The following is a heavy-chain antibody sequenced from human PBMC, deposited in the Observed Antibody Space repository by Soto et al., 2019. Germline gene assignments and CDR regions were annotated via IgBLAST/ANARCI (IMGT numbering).Heavy chain of an antibody. CDR2: IYHSRST. D-gene: IGHD2-2*01. V-gene: IGHV4-4*02. CDR1: GGSISSSNW. J-gene: IGHJ5*02. Sequence: QVQLQESGPGLVKPSGTLSLTCAVSGGSISSSNWWSWVRQPPGKGLGWIGEIYHSRSTNYNPPLKSRVTIAVDNSKNKFSLKLSSVTAAEPDVDYCATVGYCISTSCAAGGWFDPWGQGTLVTVSS. CDR3: ATVGYCISTSCAAGGWFDP.